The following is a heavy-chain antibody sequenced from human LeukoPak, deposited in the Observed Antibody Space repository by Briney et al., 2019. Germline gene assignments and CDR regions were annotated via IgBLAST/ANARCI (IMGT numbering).Heavy chain of an antibody. D-gene: IGHD6-13*01. CDR3: ARDPAAGPDY. Sequence: SGGSLRLSCAASGFTFSSYWMSWVRQAPGKGLEWVSSISSSSSYIYYADSVKGRFTISRDNAKNSLYLQMNSLRAEDTAVYYCARDPAAGPDYWGQGTLVTVSS. V-gene: IGHV3-21*01. CDR2: ISSSSSYI. J-gene: IGHJ4*02. CDR1: GFTFSSYW.